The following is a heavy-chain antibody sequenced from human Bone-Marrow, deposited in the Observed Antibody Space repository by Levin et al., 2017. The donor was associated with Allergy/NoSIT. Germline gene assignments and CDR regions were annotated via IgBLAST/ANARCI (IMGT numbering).Heavy chain of an antibody. V-gene: IGHV3-9*01. D-gene: IGHD2-15*01. CDR3: ARSTVTKTPFDS. J-gene: IGHJ4*02. CDR2: ISFNGDTV. CDR1: GFTFDDHA. Sequence: GGSLRLSCEASGFTFDDHAMHWVRQGPGKGLEWVSSISFNGDTVHYADSVRGRFIISRDNARQSLDLQMNNLRPEDTAVYYCARSTVTKTPFDSWGQGTLVAVSS.